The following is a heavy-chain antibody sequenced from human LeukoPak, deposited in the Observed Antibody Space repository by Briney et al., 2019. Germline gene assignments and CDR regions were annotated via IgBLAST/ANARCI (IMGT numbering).Heavy chain of an antibody. J-gene: IGHJ4*02. V-gene: IGHV3-30-3*01. CDR2: ISYDGSNK. Sequence: PGGSLRLSCAASGFTFSSYAMHWVRQAPGKGLEWVAVISYDGSNKYYADSVKGRFTISRDNSKNTLYLQMNSLRAEDTAVYYCARDRGIQLWSSYYFDYWGQGTLVTASS. D-gene: IGHD5-18*01. CDR1: GFTFSSYA. CDR3: ARDRGIQLWSSYYFDY.